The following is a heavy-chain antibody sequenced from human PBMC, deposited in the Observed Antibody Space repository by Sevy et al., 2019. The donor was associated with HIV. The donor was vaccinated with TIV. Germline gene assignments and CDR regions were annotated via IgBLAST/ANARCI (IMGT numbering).Heavy chain of an antibody. Sequence: GGSLRPSGEASGFTFSTYAMTWVRQAPGGGLEGASVISGSGSSTYYAASVKGRLTISRDNSKNTLFLQMNSLRADDTAVYYCAKDRVSGTYYSGDFDYWGQGTLVTVSS. J-gene: IGHJ4*02. CDR2: ISGSGSST. CDR3: AKDRVSGTYYSGDFDY. D-gene: IGHD3-10*01. V-gene: IGHV3-23*01. CDR1: GFTFSTYA.